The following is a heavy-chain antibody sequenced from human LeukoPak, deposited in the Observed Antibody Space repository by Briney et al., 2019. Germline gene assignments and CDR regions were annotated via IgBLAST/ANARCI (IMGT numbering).Heavy chain of an antibody. V-gene: IGHV6-1*01. D-gene: IGHD1-14*01. J-gene: IGHJ5*02. CDR2: TYYRSKWYN. CDR3: ARGTGGQVSPLNWFDP. Sequence: SQTLLLTCAISGDSVSSNSAAWNWIRQSPSRGLEWLGRTYYRSKWYNDYAVSVKGRITINPDTSKNQFSLQLNSVTPEDTAVYYCARGTGGQVSPLNWFDPWGQGTLVTVSS. CDR1: GDSVSSNSAA.